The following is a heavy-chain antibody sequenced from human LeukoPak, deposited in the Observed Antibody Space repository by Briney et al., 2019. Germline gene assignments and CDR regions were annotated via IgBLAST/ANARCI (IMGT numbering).Heavy chain of an antibody. J-gene: IGHJ4*02. CDR3: AKDLEYSRWLVKNYFDY. Sequence: GGSLRLSCAASGFTFSSYAMSWVRQAPGKGLEWVSAISGSGGSTYYADSVKGRFTISRDNSKNTPYLQMNSLRAEDTAVYYCAKDLEYSRWLVKNYFDYWGQGTLVTVSS. V-gene: IGHV3-23*01. D-gene: IGHD6-19*01. CDR2: ISGSGGST. CDR1: GFTFSSYA.